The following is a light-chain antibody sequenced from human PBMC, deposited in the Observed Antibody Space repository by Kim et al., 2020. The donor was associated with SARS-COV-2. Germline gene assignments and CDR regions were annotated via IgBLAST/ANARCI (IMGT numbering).Light chain of an antibody. CDR3: QVWVSSSDHYV. CDR1: NIGSKS. J-gene: IGLJ1*01. CDR2: YDS. Sequence: SYELTQPPSVSVAPGKTARITCGGNNIGSKSVHWYQQKPGQAPVLVIYYDSDRPSGIPERFSGSNSGNTATLTISRVEAGEEADYYCQVWVSSSDHYVFG. V-gene: IGLV3-21*04.